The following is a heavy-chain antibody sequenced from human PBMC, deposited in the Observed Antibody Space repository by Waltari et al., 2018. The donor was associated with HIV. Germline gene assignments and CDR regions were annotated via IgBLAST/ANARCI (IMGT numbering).Heavy chain of an antibody. D-gene: IGHD1-26*01. CDR1: GCTLTNHA. V-gene: IGHV3-7*01. CDR2: IKDDGSEK. J-gene: IGHJ6*02. Sequence: EVQLMESGGGLVQSGGSMRLSCAASGCTLTNHAMSWVRQTPGKGLEWVAYIKDDGSEKYYMVSVKGRFTISGDNAKNSMFLQMNSLRAEDTAVYYCARIGTFPHNYAIDFWGQGTTVTVSS. CDR3: ARIGTFPHNYAIDF.